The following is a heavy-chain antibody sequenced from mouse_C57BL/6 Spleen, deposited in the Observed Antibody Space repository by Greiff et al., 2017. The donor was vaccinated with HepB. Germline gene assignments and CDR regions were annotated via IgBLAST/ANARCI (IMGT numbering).Heavy chain of an antibody. Sequence: EVKLVESGGGLVKPGGSLKLSCAASGFTFSDYGMHWVRQAPEKGLEWVAYISSGSSTIYYADTVKGRFTISRDNAKNTLFLQMTSLRSEDTAMYYCARKNYYGSSYKGAMDYWGQGTSVTVSS. V-gene: IGHV5-17*01. CDR3: ARKNYYGSSYKGAMDY. J-gene: IGHJ4*01. D-gene: IGHD1-1*01. CDR1: GFTFSDYG. CDR2: ISSGSSTI.